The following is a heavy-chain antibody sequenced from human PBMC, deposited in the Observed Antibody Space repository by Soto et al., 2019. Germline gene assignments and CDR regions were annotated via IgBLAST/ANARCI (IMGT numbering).Heavy chain of an antibody. J-gene: IGHJ4*02. CDR3: AMTVIAPSPYLDH. V-gene: IGHV4-4*07. D-gene: IGHD4-17*01. Sequence: SETLSVTCSVSGDSISRKYWSWLRQPAGGGLEWIGRIYTTGATNYNSSLKSRVSMSVDTSKNQFSLRLTSVTAADTAVYFCAMTVIAPSPYLDHWGQGLLVTVPA. CDR2: IYTTGAT. CDR1: GDSISRKY.